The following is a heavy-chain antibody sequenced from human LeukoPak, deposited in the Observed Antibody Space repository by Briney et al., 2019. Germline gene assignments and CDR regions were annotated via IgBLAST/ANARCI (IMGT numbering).Heavy chain of an antibody. CDR3: AKDQNWNYVGGSSLTLDH. J-gene: IGHJ4*02. Sequence: IRYDGSNKYYADSVKGRFTISRDNSKNTLYLQMNSLRAEDTAVYYCAKDQNWNYVGGSSLTLDHWGQGTLVTVSS. D-gene: IGHD1-7*01. V-gene: IGHV3-30*02. CDR2: IRYDGSNK.